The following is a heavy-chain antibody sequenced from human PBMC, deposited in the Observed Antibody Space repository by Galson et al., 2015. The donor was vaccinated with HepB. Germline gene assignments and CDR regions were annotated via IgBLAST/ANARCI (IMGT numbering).Heavy chain of an antibody. D-gene: IGHD5-12*01. Sequence: SETLSLTCAVYGGSFSGYYWSWIRQPPGKGLEWIGEINHSGSTNYNPSLKSRVTISVDTSKNQFSLKLSSVTAADTAVYYCARYSGYDFGLLFSWGQGTLVTVSS. J-gene: IGHJ4*02. CDR3: ARYSGYDFGLLFS. CDR1: GGSFSGYY. CDR2: INHSGST. V-gene: IGHV4-34*01.